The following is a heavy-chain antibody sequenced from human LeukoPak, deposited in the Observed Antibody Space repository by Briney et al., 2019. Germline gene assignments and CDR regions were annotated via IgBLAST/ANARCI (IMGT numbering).Heavy chain of an antibody. CDR1: GGSFSGYY. J-gene: IGHJ5*02. V-gene: IGHV4-34*01. CDR2: INHSGST. Sequence: SETLSLTCAVYGGSFSGYYWSWIRQPPGKGLEWVGEINHSGSTNYNPSLKSRVTISVDTSKNQFSLTLSSVTAADMAVYYCARGPRLPPYYDFWSGYTTTGFDPWGQGTLVTVSS. D-gene: IGHD3-3*01. CDR3: ARGPRLPPYYDFWSGYTTTGFDP.